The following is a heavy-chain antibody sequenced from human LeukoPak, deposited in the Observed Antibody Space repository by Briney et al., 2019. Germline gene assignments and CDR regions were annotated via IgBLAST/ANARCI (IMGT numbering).Heavy chain of an antibody. Sequence: PSETLSLTCTVSGGSISNHTSYWGWIRQPPGRGLEWIGSIYYSGITHYNPSLKSRVTISVDTSKNQFSLRLTSVTATDTAMYYCARQELVKPFDFWGQGTLVTVSS. CDR3: ARQELVKPFDF. CDR2: IYYSGIT. D-gene: IGHD1-14*01. CDR1: GGSISNHTSY. V-gene: IGHV4-39*01. J-gene: IGHJ4*02.